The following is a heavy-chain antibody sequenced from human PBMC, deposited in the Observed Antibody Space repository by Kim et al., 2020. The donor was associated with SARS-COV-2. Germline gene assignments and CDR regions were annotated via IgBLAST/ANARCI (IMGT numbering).Heavy chain of an antibody. CDR2: INHSGST. J-gene: IGHJ4*02. Sequence: SETLSLTCAVYGGSFSGYYWSWIRQPPGKGLEWIGEINHSGSTNYNPSLKSRVTISVDTSKNQFSLKLSSVTAADTAVYYCARTRGDVELRDYWGQGTLVTVSS. CDR3: ARTRGDVELRDY. D-gene: IGHD1-7*01. V-gene: IGHV4-34*01. CDR1: GGSFSGYY.